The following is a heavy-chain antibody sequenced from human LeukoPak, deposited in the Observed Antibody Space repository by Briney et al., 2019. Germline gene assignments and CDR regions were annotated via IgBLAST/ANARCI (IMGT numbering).Heavy chain of an antibody. CDR1: GFTFSSYS. V-gene: IGHV3-48*01. D-gene: IGHD3-10*01. CDR2: ISSSSSTI. CDR3: AKDRSYGAFEI. Sequence: GGSLRLSCAASGFTFSSYSMNWVRQAPGKGLEWVSYISSSSSTIYYADSVKGRFTISRDNAKNSLYLQMNSLRAEDTAVYYYAKDRSYGAFEIWGQGTMVTVSS. J-gene: IGHJ3*02.